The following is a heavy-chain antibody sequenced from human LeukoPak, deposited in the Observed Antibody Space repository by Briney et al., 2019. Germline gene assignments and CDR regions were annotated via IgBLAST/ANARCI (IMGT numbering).Heavy chain of an antibody. V-gene: IGHV3-11*04. CDR3: AKGPEVRGVIVILKTGEKGALDY. CDR2: ISSSGSTI. J-gene: IGHJ4*02. CDR1: GFTFSDYY. Sequence: GRSLRLSCAASGFTFSDYYMSWIRQAPGKGLEWVSYISSSGSTIYYADSVKGRFTISRDNSKNTLYLQMSSLRAEDTAVYYCAKGPEVRGVIVILKTGEKGALDYWGQGTLVTVSS. D-gene: IGHD3-10*01.